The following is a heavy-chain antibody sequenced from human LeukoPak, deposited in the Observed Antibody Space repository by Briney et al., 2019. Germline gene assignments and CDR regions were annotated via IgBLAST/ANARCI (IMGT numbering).Heavy chain of an antibody. D-gene: IGHD3-9*01. CDR2: ISGSGGST. V-gene: IGHV3-23*01. CDR3: AKDSVNYDILTGYQNWYFDL. J-gene: IGHJ2*01. CDR1: GFTFSSYA. Sequence: GGSLRLSCAASGFTFSSYAMSWVRQAPGKGLKWVSAISGSGGSTYYADSVKGRFTISRDNSKNTLYLQMNSLRAEDTAVYYCAKDSVNYDILTGYQNWYFDLWGRGTLVTVSS.